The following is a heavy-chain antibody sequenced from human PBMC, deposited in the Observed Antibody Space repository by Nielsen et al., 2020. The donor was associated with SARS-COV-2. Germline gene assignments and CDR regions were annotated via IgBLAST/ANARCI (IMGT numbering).Heavy chain of an antibody. CDR3: ARDSSSYLDY. CDR1: GFSFSDYE. D-gene: IGHD6-6*01. V-gene: IGHV3-33*08. CDR2: IWYDGSNK. Sequence: GGSLRLSCAASGFSFSDYEMHWVRQAPGKGLEWVAVIWYDGSNKYYADSVKGRFTISRDNSKNTLYLQMNSLRAEDTAVYYCARDSSSYLDYWGQGTLVTVSS. J-gene: IGHJ4*02.